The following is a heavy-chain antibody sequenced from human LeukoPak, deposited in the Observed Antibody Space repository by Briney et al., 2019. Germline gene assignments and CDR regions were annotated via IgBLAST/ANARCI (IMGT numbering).Heavy chain of an antibody. CDR1: GFTFSSYA. Sequence: GGSLRLSCAASGFTFSSYAMSWVRQAPGRGLEWVSSISGSGAATYYADSVKGRFTISRDNSKNTLYLQLNSLRAEDTAVHYCAKGGSGRDSNYFDYWGQGTLVPVSS. V-gene: IGHV3-23*01. CDR2: ISGSGAAT. CDR3: AKGGSGRDSNYFDY. J-gene: IGHJ4*02. D-gene: IGHD3-10*01.